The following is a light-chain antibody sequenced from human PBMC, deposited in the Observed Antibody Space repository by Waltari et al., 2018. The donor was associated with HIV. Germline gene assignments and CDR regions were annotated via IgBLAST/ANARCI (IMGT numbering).Light chain of an antibody. CDR2: EVT. V-gene: IGLV2-14*01. CDR1: NSDIGGYNY. Sequence: QSALTQPASVSGSPGQSITISCTGTNSDIGGYNYVSWYQQHPGKAPNLLIYEVTHRPSGISYLFSGSKSGNTASMTSSGLQAEDEADYYCSSYTTTTTILFGVGTKVTVL. CDR3: SSYTTTTTIL. J-gene: IGLJ3*02.